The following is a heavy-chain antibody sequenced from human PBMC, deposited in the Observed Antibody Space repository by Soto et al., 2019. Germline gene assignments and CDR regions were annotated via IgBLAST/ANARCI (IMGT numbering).Heavy chain of an antibody. D-gene: IGHD6-13*01. CDR1: GFTFSSYW. J-gene: IGHJ6*02. CDR3: ARGPPLIAAAGRDDYYYYYGMDV. CDR2: INSDGSST. V-gene: IGHV3-74*01. Sequence: LSLSCAASGFTFSSYWMHWVRQAPGKGLVWVSRINSDGSSTSYADSVKGRFTISRDNAKNTLYLQMNSLRAEDTAVYYCARGPPLIAAAGRDDYYYYYGMDVWGQGTTVTVSS.